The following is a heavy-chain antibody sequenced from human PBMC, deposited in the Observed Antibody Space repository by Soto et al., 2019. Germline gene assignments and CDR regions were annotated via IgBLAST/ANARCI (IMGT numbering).Heavy chain of an antibody. CDR3: ARESEDLTSNFDY. J-gene: IGHJ4*02. CDR1: GFTFTRYS. Sequence: VGSLRLSCAASGFTFTRYSMNWVRQAPGKGLEWVSSISSTTNYIYSGDSMKGRFTISRDNAKNSLYLEMNSLRAEDTAVYYCARESEDLTSNFDYWGQGTLVTV. V-gene: IGHV3-21*06. CDR2: ISSTTNYI.